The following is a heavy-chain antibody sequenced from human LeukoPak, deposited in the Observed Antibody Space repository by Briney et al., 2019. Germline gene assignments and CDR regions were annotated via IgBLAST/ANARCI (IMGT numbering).Heavy chain of an antibody. D-gene: IGHD7-27*01. Sequence: GGSLRLSCAASGFIFSNAWMSWVRQAPGKGLEWAGRIKSKTDGGTTDYAAPVKGRFTISRDDSKNTLYLQMNSLRAEDTAVYYCAKQRSNWVDHDAFDIWGQGTMVTVSS. CDR3: AKQRSNWVDHDAFDI. V-gene: IGHV3-15*01. J-gene: IGHJ3*02. CDR2: IKSKTDGGTT. CDR1: GFIFSNAW.